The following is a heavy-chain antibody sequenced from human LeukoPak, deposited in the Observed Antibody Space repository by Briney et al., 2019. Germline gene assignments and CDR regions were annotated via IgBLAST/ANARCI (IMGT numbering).Heavy chain of an antibody. V-gene: IGHV3-74*01. Sequence: PGGSLRLSCAASGFTFSSYWMHWVRQAPGKGLVWVSRINTDGSSTSYADSVKGRFTISRDNAKNTLYLQMNSLRAEDTAVYYCARESGYSSSWYRGSVSWFDPWGRGTLVTVSS. D-gene: IGHD6-13*01. CDR3: ARESGYSSSWYRGSVSWFDP. CDR2: INTDGSST. J-gene: IGHJ5*02. CDR1: GFTFSSYW.